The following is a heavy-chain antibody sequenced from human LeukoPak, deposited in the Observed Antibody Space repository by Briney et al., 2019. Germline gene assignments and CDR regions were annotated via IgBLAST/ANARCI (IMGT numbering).Heavy chain of an antibody. J-gene: IGHJ4*02. V-gene: IGHV4-61*02. Sequence: SETLSLTCTVSGGSISSGSYYSSWIRQPAGKGLEWIGRMYTSGSTKYNPSLKSQVSISVDTSKNQFSLKLSSVTAADTAVYYCARVDNWKEAFDYWGQGTLVTVSS. CDR1: GGSISSGSYY. D-gene: IGHD1-1*01. CDR2: MYTSGST. CDR3: ARVDNWKEAFDY.